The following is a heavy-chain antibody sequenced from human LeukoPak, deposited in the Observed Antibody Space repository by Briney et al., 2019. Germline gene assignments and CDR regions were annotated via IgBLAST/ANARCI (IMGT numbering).Heavy chain of an antibody. J-gene: IGHJ2*01. Sequence: SETLSLICAVYGGSFSGYYWSWIRQPPGKGLEWIGEINHSGSTNYNPSLKSRVTISVDTSKNQFSLKLSSVTAADTAVYYCASQYCSSTREDWYFDLWGRGTLVTVSS. CDR1: GGSFSGYY. D-gene: IGHD2-2*01. V-gene: IGHV4-34*01. CDR2: INHSGST. CDR3: ASQYCSSTREDWYFDL.